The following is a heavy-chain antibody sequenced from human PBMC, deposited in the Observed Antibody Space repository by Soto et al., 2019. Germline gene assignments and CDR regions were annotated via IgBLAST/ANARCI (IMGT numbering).Heavy chain of an antibody. CDR1: GFTFSDYA. Sequence: SLRLSCTASGFTFSDYAMSWVRQPPGKGLEWVSVISAGGSTYYADSVKGRFTVSRANSKNTLYLQMNSLRAEDTAVYYCANVPIWFSNTSCYTECFHYWGEGTLVKVSS. CDR2: ISAGGST. D-gene: IGHD2-2*02. CDR3: ANVPIWFSNTSCYTECFHY. J-gene: IGHJ1*01. V-gene: IGHV3-23*01.